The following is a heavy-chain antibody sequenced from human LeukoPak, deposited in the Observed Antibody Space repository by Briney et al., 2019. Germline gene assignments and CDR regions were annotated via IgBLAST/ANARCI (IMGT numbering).Heavy chain of an antibody. CDR1: GYTFTSYA. D-gene: IGHD6-6*01. CDR2: INPNSGGT. J-gene: IGHJ3*02. V-gene: IGHV1-2*02. CDR3: ATLTHWYSSSSGDAFDI. Sequence: EASVKVSCKASGYTFTSYAMNWVRQAPGQGLEWMGWINPNSGGTNYAQKFQGRVTMTRDTSISTAYMELSRLRSDDTAVYYCATLTHWYSSSSGDAFDIWGQGTMVTVSS.